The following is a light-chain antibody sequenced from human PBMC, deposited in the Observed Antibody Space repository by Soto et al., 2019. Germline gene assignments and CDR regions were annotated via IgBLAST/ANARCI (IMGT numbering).Light chain of an antibody. CDR1: SGDIGGYDY. J-gene: IGLJ1*01. V-gene: IGLV2-8*01. Sequence: QSALTQPPSASGSPGQSVTISCAGTSGDIGGYDYVSWYQQHPGKAPKLMIYEVTKRPLGVPDRFSGSKSGNTASLTVSGLQAEDDADYYCRSYAGSNNPYVFGTGTKVTVL. CDR3: RSYAGSNNPYV. CDR2: EVT.